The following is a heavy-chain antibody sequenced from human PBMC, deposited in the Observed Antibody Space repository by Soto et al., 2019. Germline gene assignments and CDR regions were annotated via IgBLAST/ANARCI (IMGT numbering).Heavy chain of an antibody. V-gene: IGHV3-49*04. CDR3: SRKDQYDIDSQRVH. D-gene: IGHD3-9*01. CDR2: IRSKAYGATP. J-gene: IGHJ4*02. CDR1: GFTFGYYA. Sequence: PGGSLRLSCATSGFTFGYYAINWVRQAPGKGLEWVGFIRSKAYGATPEYGASVKGRFTLSRDDSKSIAYLQMNSLKTEDKAVYYCSRKDQYDIDSQRVHWGQGTLVTVSS.